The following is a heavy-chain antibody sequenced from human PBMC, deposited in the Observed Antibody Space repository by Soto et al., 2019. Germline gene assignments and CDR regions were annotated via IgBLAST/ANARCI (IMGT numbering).Heavy chain of an antibody. D-gene: IGHD2-21*02. J-gene: IGHJ3*02. Sequence: GGSLRLSCAASRFPFNSYAMSWVRQAPGKGLEWVSAISGSGGATYYAGSVKGRFTISRDNSKDTLYLQMNSLRAEDTAVYHCAKDLVAGDPRAFDIWGQGTMVTVSS. CDR3: AKDLVAGDPRAFDI. CDR2: ISGSGGAT. CDR1: RFPFNSYA. V-gene: IGHV3-23*01.